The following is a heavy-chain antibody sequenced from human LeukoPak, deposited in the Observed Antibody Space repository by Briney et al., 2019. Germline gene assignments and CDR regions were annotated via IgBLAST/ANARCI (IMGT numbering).Heavy chain of an antibody. J-gene: IGHJ4*02. CDR1: GYSFTSYW. Sequence: GESLKISCKGSGYSFTSYWIGWVRQMPGKGLEWMGIIYPGDSDTRYSPSFQGQVTISADKSISTAYLQWSSLKASDTAVYYCARDVKGPCGGDCYSAISGDFDYWGQGTLVTVPS. CDR2: IYPGDSDT. D-gene: IGHD2-21*02. V-gene: IGHV5-51*01. CDR3: ARDVKGPCGGDCYSAISGDFDY.